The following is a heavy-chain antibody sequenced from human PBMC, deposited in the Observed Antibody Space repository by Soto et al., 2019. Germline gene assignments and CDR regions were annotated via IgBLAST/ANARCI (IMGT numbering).Heavy chain of an antibody. CDR2: INPNSGGT. Sequence: ASVKVSCKASGYTFTGYYMHWVRQAPGQGLEWMGWINPNSGGTNYAQKFQGRVTMTRDTSISTAYMELSRLRPDDTAVYYCARVNVVVVAATREYYFDYWGQGTLVTVYS. D-gene: IGHD2-15*01. CDR1: GYTFTGYY. CDR3: ARVNVVVVAATREYYFDY. J-gene: IGHJ4*02. V-gene: IGHV1-2*02.